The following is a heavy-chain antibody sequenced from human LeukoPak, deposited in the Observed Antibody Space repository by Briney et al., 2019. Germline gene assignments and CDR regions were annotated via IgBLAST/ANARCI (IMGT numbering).Heavy chain of an antibody. J-gene: IGHJ5*02. D-gene: IGHD2-2*01. CDR1: GASISSTNW. V-gene: IGHV4-4*03. Sequence: PETLSLTCAISGASISSTNWWIWVRQPPGKGLEWIGEMHHSGRTNYNPSLKSRITISVDKSKNQVFLRLNSVAAADTALYYCARAQEGCSRASCYLEPWGQGTLVTVSS. CDR3: ARAQEGCSRASCYLEP. CDR2: MHHSGRT.